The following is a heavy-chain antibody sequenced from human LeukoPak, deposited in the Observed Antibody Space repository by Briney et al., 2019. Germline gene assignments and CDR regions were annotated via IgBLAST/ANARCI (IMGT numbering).Heavy chain of an antibody. CDR2: IYYSGST. Sequence: SETLSLTCTVSGGSISSYYWSWIRQPPGKGLEWIGYIYYSGSTNYNPSLKSRVTISVDTSKNQFSLKLSSVTAADTAVYYCARFGVPDYWGQGTLVTVSS. V-gene: IGHV4-59*01. D-gene: IGHD3-16*01. J-gene: IGHJ4*02. CDR1: GGSISSYY. CDR3: ARFGVPDY.